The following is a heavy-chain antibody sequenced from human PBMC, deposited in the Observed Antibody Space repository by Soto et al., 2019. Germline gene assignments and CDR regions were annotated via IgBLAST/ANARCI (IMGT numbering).Heavy chain of an antibody. CDR1: GCPFSSYA. CDR2: IIPIFGTA. V-gene: IGHV1-69*13. Sequence: GASVKFSCKASGCPFSSYAISWVRHAPVQGLEWMGGIIPIFGTANYAQNLTGRVTITADESTSTAYMELSSLRSEDTAVYYCARDGIAADGYYYYGMDVWGQGTTVTVSS. J-gene: IGHJ6*02. CDR3: ARDGIAADGYYYYGMDV. D-gene: IGHD6-13*01.